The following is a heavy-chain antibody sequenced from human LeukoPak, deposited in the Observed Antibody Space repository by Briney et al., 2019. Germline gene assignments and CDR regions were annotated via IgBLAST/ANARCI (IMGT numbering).Heavy chain of an antibody. CDR3: ARGPLYRIAVAGPDQDY. CDR2: ISYDGSNK. Sequence: PGGSLRLSCAASGFTFSSYAMHWVRQAPGKGLEWVAVISYDGSNKYYADSVKGRFTISRDNSKNTLYLQMNSLRAEDTAVYYCARGPLYRIAVAGPDQDYWGQGTLVTVSS. J-gene: IGHJ4*02. CDR1: GFTFSSYA. V-gene: IGHV3-30*04. D-gene: IGHD6-19*01.